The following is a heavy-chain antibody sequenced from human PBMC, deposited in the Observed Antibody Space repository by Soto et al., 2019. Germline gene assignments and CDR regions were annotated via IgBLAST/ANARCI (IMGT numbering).Heavy chain of an antibody. Sequence: QPGGSLRLSCAASGFTFSSYAMSWVRQAPGKGLEWVSAISGSGGSTYYADSVKGRFTISRDNSKNTLYLQMNSLRAEDTAVYYCAKSLIPGTAKYYYYGMDVWGQGTTVTVSS. V-gene: IGHV3-23*01. D-gene: IGHD6-13*01. J-gene: IGHJ6*02. CDR2: ISGSGGST. CDR1: GFTFSSYA. CDR3: AKSLIPGTAKYYYYGMDV.